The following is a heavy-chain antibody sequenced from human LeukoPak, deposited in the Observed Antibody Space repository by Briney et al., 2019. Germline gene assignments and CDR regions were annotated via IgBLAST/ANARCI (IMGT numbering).Heavy chain of an antibody. CDR3: ARGFRGPNFDH. CDR2: IYHSGST. V-gene: IGHV4-38-2*02. Sequence: KPSETLSLTCTVSGYSISSGYYWGWIRQPPGKGLEWIGSIYHSGSTYCNPSLESRVTISVDTSKNQFSLKLSSVTAADTAVYFCARGFRGPNFDHWGQGTLVTVSS. J-gene: IGHJ4*02. D-gene: IGHD3-10*01. CDR1: GYSISSGYY.